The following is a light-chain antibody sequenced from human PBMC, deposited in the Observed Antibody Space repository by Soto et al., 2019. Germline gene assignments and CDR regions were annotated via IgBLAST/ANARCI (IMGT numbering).Light chain of an antibody. J-gene: IGLJ1*01. Sequence: QSALTQPHSVSGSPGQSVTISCTGTSNDIGGYNSVSWYQRHPGKAPKLIIYDVTKRPSGVPDRFSGSKSGDTASLTISGLQSEDEAEYYCSSYRSIGSLVFGTGTKLTVL. CDR3: SSYRSIGSLV. CDR2: DVT. CDR1: SNDIGGYNS. V-gene: IGLV2-11*01.